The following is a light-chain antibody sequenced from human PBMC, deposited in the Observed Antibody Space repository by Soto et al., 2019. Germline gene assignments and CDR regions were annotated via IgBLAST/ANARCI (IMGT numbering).Light chain of an antibody. V-gene: IGKV3-15*01. CDR3: QQYNNWPGT. CDR1: QSVSSN. J-gene: IGKJ1*01. CDR2: GAS. Sequence: EIVMTQSPGTLSVSPGERATISCRASQSVSSNLAWYQQKPGQAPRLLIYGASTRASGIPARFSGSRSGTEFTLTISSLQSEDFAAYYCQQYNNWPGTFGQGTKLEIK.